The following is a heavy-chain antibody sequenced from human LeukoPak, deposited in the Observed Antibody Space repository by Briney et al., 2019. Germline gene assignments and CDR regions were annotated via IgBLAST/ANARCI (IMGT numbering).Heavy chain of an antibody. CDR1: GGSISGYY. V-gene: IGHV4-59*01. CDR2: IYYSGNT. Sequence: PSEALSLTCTVSGGSISGYYWSWIRQPPGKGLEWIGYIYYSGNTYYNPSLKSRITISVDTSKNQFSLKVNSVTAADTAVYYCARTKPLDPFDFWGQGTLVTVSS. CDR3: ARTKPLDPFDF. J-gene: IGHJ3*01.